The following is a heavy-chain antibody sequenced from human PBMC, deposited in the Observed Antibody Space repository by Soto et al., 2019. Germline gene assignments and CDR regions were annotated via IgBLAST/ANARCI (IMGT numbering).Heavy chain of an antibody. D-gene: IGHD2-21*02. V-gene: IGHV1-69*02. CDR3: ATEGDSGGHTFDI. CDR1: GGTFNRYT. J-gene: IGHJ3*02. CDR2: IIPVLGIA. Sequence: QVQLVQSGAEVKKPGSSVKVSCKASGGTFNRYTFNWVRRAPGHGLEWMGRIIPVLGIANNAQKFQGRVTITADTSTSTAYVELSSLRSEDTTVYYCATEGDSGGHTFDIWGQRTMVTVSS.